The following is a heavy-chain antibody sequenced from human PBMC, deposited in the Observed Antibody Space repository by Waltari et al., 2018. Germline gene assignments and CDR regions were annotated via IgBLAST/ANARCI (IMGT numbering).Heavy chain of an antibody. CDR3: ARDPPGVAAAGPGRG. Sequence: EVQLVESGGGLVQPGGSRRRACAAAGITGGNKSRSWVRQAPGKGLELISLIYSSGSTYYADSVKGRFTISRDNSKNTLYLQMNSLRSEDTAVYFCARDPPGVAAAGPGRGWGQGTLVTVSS. CDR1: GITGGNKS. CDR2: IYSSGST. V-gene: IGHV3-66*02. D-gene: IGHD6-25*01. J-gene: IGHJ4*02.